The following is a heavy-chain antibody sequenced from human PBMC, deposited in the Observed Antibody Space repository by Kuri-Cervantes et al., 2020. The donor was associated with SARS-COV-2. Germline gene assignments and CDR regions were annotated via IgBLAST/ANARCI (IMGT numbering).Heavy chain of an antibody. Sequence: KVSCKGSGYSFTSYWIGWVRQASGKGLEWVGRIRSKYKNYETAYDASLKGRFTISKDDAKNTAYLQMNSLETEDTAVYYCARRAMVRGMYYFDYWGQGTLVTVSS. V-gene: IGHV3-73*01. CDR1: GYSFTSYW. CDR2: IRSKYKNYET. CDR3: ARRAMVRGMYYFDY. D-gene: IGHD3-10*01. J-gene: IGHJ4*01.